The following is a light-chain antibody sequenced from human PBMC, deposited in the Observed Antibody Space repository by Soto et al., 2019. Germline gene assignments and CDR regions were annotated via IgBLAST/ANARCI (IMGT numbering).Light chain of an antibody. J-gene: IGKJ2*01. CDR2: RSS. V-gene: IGKV1-6*01. CDR1: QAIKDD. CDR3: LQDYNYPYT. Sequence: AIQMTQSPSSLSASVGDRVTITCRASQAIKDDLVWYQQRPGKAPKLLIYRSSNLQSGVPSRFSGSGSGTDFTLTISSLQPEDFATYYCLQDYNYPYTFGQGT.